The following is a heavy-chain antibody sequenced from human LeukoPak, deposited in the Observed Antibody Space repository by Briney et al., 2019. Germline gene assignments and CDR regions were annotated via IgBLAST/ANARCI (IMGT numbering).Heavy chain of an antibody. J-gene: IGHJ1*01. D-gene: IGHD1-26*01. CDR2: ISGSGGST. Sequence: QPGGSLRLSCAASGFTFSSYAMSWVRQAPGKGLEWVSAISGSGGSTYYADSVKGRFTISRDNSKNTLYLQMNSLRAEDTAVYYCANKYSGSPKGYFQHWGQGTLVTVSS. CDR3: ANKYSGSPKGYFQH. CDR1: GFTFSSYA. V-gene: IGHV3-23*01.